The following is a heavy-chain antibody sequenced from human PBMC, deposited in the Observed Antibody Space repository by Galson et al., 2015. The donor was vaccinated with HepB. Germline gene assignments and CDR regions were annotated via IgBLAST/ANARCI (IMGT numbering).Heavy chain of an antibody. J-gene: IGHJ4*02. Sequence: SLRLSCAASGSTFSSFAMHWVRQAPGKGLEWVAVISYDGSNKYYADSVKGRFTISRDNSKNTLYLQMNSLRAEDTAVYYCARAAGAAAGLFDYWGQGTLVTVSS. CDR2: ISYDGSNK. CDR3: ARAAGAAAGLFDY. D-gene: IGHD6-13*01. V-gene: IGHV3-30-3*01. CDR1: GSTFSSFA.